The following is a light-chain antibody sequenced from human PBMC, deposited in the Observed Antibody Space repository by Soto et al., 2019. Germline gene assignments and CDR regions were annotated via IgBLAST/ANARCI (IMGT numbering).Light chain of an antibody. CDR3: QQYGSSGT. V-gene: IGKV1-39*01. CDR2: AAS. CDR1: QSISSY. Sequence: DIQMTQSPSSLSASVGDRVTITCRASQSISSYLNWYQQKPGKAPKLLIYAASSLQSGVPSRFSGSRSGTDFTLTISRLEPEDFAVYYCQQYGSSGTFGQGTKVAIK. J-gene: IGKJ1*01.